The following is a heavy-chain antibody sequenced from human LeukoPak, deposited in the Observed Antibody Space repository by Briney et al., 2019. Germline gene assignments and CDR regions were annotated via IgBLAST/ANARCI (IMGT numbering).Heavy chain of an antibody. D-gene: IGHD6-6*01. Sequence: GGSLRLSCAASGFTVSSNYMSWVRQAPGKGLEWVSVIYSGGSTYYADSVKGRFTISRDNSKNTLYLQMNSLRAEDTAVYYCAREAAPIKHFDYWGQGTLVTVSS. CDR2: IYSGGST. CDR3: AREAAPIKHFDY. V-gene: IGHV3-66*01. J-gene: IGHJ4*02. CDR1: GFTVSSNY.